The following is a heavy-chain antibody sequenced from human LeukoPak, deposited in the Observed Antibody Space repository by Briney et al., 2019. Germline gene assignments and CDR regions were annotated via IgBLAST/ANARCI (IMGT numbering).Heavy chain of an antibody. Sequence: GGSLRLSCAASGFTFSYYSMNWVRQAPGKGLEWVSSISSGSNYIYYADSVEGRFTISRDNAKNSLYLQMNSLRAEDTAVYYCARVKRSGYYYAHGYWGQGTLVTVSS. CDR3: ARVKRSGYYYAHGY. D-gene: IGHD3-22*01. CDR2: ISSGSNYI. CDR1: GFTFSYYS. J-gene: IGHJ4*02. V-gene: IGHV3-21*01.